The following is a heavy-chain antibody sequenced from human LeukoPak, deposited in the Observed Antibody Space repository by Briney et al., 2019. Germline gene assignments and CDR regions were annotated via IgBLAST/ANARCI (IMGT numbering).Heavy chain of an antibody. J-gene: IGHJ4*02. CDR1: GFTFSSYA. CDR2: TSGSGGRT. D-gene: IGHD7-27*01. V-gene: IGHV3-23*01. CDR3: AKDGGLWVSAHWGDS. Sequence: PGASLRLSCVASGFTFSSYAINWVRQAPGKGLEWVSGTSGSGGRTYYADSVKGRFTISRENSKNTLYLQMNSLRAEDTAVYYCAKDGGLWVSAHWGDSWGRGTLVTVSS.